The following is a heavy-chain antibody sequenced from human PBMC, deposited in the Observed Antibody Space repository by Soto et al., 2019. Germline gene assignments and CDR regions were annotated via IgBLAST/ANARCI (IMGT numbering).Heavy chain of an antibody. CDR1: GYTFTGYY. V-gene: IGHV1-2*02. D-gene: IGHD3-10*01. CDR3: ARDLKSGYYYGMDV. J-gene: IGHJ6*02. CDR2: INPNSGGT. Sequence: ASVKVPCKASGYTFTGYYMHWVRQAPGQGLEWMGWINPNSGGTNYAQKFQGRVTMTRDTSISTAYMELSRLRSDDTAVYYCARDLKSGYYYGMDVWGQGTTVTVSS.